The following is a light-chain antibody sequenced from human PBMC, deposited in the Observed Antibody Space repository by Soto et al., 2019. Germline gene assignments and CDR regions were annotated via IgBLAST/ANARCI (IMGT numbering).Light chain of an antibody. V-gene: IGKV1-39*01. Sequence: QMTQSPSSLSVTVGDRVSITCRASQTVSTSLNWVLQKPGKAPTLLIAATSPLQSGLPSRFSGSGSGTAFTLTITSVQPEEFATYNCHQNYTISRTFGQGTKVDIK. CDR2: ATS. CDR3: HQNYTISRT. CDR1: QTVSTS. J-gene: IGKJ1*01.